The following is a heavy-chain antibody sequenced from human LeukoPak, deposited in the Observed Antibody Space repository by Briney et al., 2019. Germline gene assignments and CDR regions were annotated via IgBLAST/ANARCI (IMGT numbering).Heavy chain of an antibody. CDR3: ARADYYYDSRYNFDY. J-gene: IGHJ4*02. V-gene: IGHV4-39*07. CDR2: IYYSGST. Sequence: PSETLSLTCTVSAGSISSSNYYWGWIRQPPGKGLEWIGSIYYSGSTYYNPSLKSRVTISLDTSKNQFSLKLSSVTAADTAVYYCARADYYYDSRYNFDYWGQGSLVTVSS. D-gene: IGHD3-22*01. CDR1: AGSISSSNYY.